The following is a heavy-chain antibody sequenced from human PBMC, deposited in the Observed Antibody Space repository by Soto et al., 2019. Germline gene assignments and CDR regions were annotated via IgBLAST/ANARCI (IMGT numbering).Heavy chain of an antibody. Sequence: QVQLVQSGAEVKKPGASVKVSCKASGYTFTSYAMHWVRQAPGQSLEWMGWINAGNGNTKYSQKFQGRVTITRYTSASTAYMELSSLRSEDTAVYYCARGGSLYWYFDLWGRGTLVTVSS. CDR3: ARGGSLYWYFDL. J-gene: IGHJ2*01. D-gene: IGHD1-26*01. CDR2: INAGNGNT. V-gene: IGHV1-3*01. CDR1: GYTFTSYA.